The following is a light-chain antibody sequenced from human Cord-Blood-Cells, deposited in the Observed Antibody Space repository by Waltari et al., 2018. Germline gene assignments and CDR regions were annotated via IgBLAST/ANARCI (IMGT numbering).Light chain of an antibody. CDR1: SSDVGGYNY. J-gene: IGLJ2*01. Sequence: QSALTQPASVSGSPGQSITISCTGTSSDVGGYNYVSWYQQHPGKAPKLMIYDVSKRPSGVSNRFSGSKSGNTASLTISGLQAEDEADYDGSSYTSSSTFVVFGGGTKLTVL. CDR3: SSYTSSSTFVV. V-gene: IGLV2-14*01. CDR2: DVS.